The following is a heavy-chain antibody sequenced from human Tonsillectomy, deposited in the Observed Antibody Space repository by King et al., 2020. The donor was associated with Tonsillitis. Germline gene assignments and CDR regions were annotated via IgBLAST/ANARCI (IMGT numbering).Heavy chain of an antibody. CDR2: IAWDDDK. CDR1: GFSLSSSGMC. D-gene: IGHD3-10*01. V-gene: IGHV2-70*11. CDR3: ARTSRGAESFQH. J-gene: IGHJ1*01. Sequence: VTLKESGPALVKPTQTLTLTCTFSGFSLSSSGMCVSWIRQPPGKALEWLAHIAWDDDKYYSTSLKTRLAISKDTSKNQVVLTMANMDPVDTATYYCARTSRGAESFQHWGPGTLVTVSS.